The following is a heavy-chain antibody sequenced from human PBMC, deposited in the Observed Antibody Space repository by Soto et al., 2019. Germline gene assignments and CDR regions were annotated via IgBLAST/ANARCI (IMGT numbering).Heavy chain of an antibody. CDR1: GFTFSSYA. J-gene: IGHJ4*02. CDR3: ARERRYYGSGSYSFHFDY. V-gene: IGHV3-30-3*01. Sequence: GGSLRLSCAASGFTFSSYAMHWVRQAPGKGLEWVAVISYDGSNKYYADSVKGRFTISRDNSKNTLYLQMNSLRAEDTAVYYCARERRYYGSGSYSFHFDYWGQGTLVTVSS. D-gene: IGHD3-10*01. CDR2: ISYDGSNK.